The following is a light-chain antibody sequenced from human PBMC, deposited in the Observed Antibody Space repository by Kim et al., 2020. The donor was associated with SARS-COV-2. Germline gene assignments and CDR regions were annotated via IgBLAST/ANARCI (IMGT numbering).Light chain of an antibody. CDR3: QQYFDFPYT. CDR1: KNMARY. J-gene: IGKJ2*01. Sequence: SASPGDKVTIRCRVTKNMARYLAWYQKRPGKAPQLRMYAAYTLHTGAPSRFIGSGSGTDFTLTINSLQSEDAATYFCQQYFDFPYTFGQGTKLEI. CDR2: AAY. V-gene: IGKV1D-8*02.